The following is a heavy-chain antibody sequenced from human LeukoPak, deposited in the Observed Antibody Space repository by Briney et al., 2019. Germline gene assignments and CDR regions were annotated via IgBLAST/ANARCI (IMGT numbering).Heavy chain of an antibody. J-gene: IGHJ4*02. CDR3: ARVYQWLGMAYFDY. Sequence: GGSLRLSCAASGFTFSDYYMSWIRQAPGKGLEWVSYISSSGSTIYYADSVKGRFTISRDNAKNSLYLQMNSPRAEDTAVYYCARVYQWLGMAYFDYWGQGTLVTVSS. CDR1: GFTFSDYY. CDR2: ISSSGSTI. D-gene: IGHD6-19*01. V-gene: IGHV3-11*01.